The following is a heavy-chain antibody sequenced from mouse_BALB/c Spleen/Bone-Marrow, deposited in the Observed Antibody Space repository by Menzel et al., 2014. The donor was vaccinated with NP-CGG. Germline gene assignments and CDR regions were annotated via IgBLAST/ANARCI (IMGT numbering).Heavy chain of an antibody. V-gene: IGHV14-3*02. D-gene: IGHD1-1*01. CDR1: GFNIKDTY. CDR3: ARGGSSYGWYFDV. Sequence: EVQLHQSGAELVKPGASVKLSCTASGFNIKDTYMHWVKQRPEQGLEWIGRIDPANGKTKYDPKFQGKATITADTSSNTAYLQLSSLTSEDTAVYYCARGGSSYGWYFDVWGAGTTVTVSS. CDR2: IDPANGKT. J-gene: IGHJ1*01.